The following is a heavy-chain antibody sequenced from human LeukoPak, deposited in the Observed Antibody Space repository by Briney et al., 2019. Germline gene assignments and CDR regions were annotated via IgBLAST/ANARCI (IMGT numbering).Heavy chain of an antibody. CDR1: GFTFSSYG. CDR2: ISYDGSDK. J-gene: IGHJ4*02. D-gene: IGHD1-26*01. CDR3: AKVVLQWSYLSLPDY. V-gene: IGHV3-30*18. Sequence: GGSLRLSCAASGFTFSSYGMHWVRQAPGKGLEWVAVISYDGSDKYYADSVKGRFTISRDNSKNTLYLQMNSLRAEDTAVYYCAKVVLQWSYLSLPDYWGQGTLVTVSS.